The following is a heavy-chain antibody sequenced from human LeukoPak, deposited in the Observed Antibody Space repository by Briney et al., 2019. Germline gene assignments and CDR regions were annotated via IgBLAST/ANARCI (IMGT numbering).Heavy chain of an antibody. CDR1: GFTFSNYA. J-gene: IGHJ4*02. V-gene: IGHV3-30-3*01. CDR2: ISDDGSRQ. Sequence: GGSLRLSCAATGFTFSNYAIHWGRQAPGKGLEWVAFISDDGSRQHYADSVKGRFTISRDNSKNTLYLQMSSLRDEDTAVYYCAGVSESCLYFFDYWGQGTLVTVSS. D-gene: IGHD2-21*01. CDR3: AGVSESCLYFFDY.